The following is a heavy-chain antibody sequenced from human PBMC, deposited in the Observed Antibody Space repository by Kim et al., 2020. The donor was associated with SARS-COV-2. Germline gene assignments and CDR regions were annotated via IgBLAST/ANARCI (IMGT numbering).Heavy chain of an antibody. CDR1: GFTFSSYA. V-gene: IGHV3-23*01. D-gene: IGHD2-2*01. CDR3: AKDGIVVVPAARIIPPTGAARPDGFDY. J-gene: IGHJ4*02. Sequence: GGSLRLSCAASGFTFSSYAMSWVRQAPGKGLEWVSAISGSGGSTYYADSVKGRFTISRDNSKNTLYLQMNSLRAEDTAVYYCAKDGIVVVPAARIIPPTGAARPDGFDYWGQGTLVTVSS. CDR2: ISGSGGST.